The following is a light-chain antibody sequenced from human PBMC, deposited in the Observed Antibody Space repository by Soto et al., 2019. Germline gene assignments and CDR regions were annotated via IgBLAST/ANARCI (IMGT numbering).Light chain of an antibody. V-gene: IGKV3-15*01. Sequence: DIVMTQSPATLSLSQGERATFSCRASQSVMSQLAWYQQKPGQARRLLIYGASIRSSGIPSRFSGSGSGTEFTLTISSLQPDDFATYYCQHYNSYPETFGQGTMV. CDR2: GAS. J-gene: IGKJ1*01. CDR1: QSVMSQ. CDR3: QHYNSYPET.